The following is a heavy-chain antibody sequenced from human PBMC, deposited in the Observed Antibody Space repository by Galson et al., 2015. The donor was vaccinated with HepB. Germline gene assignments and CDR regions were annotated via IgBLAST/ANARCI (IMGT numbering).Heavy chain of an antibody. CDR1: GFTFSSYS. V-gene: IGHV3-48*01. CDR2: ISSSSSTI. CDR3: ARGLIAAAGPLGLLDI. Sequence: SLRLSCAASGFTFSSYSMNWVRQAPGKGLEWVSYISSSSSTIYYADSVKGRFTISRDNAKNSLYLQMNSLRAEDTAVCYCARGLIAAAGPLGLLDIWGQGTMVTVSS. J-gene: IGHJ3*02. D-gene: IGHD6-13*01.